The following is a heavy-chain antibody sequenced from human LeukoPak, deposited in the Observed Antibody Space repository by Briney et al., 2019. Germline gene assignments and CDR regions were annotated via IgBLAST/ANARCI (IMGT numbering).Heavy chain of an antibody. D-gene: IGHD5-18*01. J-gene: IGHJ6*03. CDR1: GGSFSGYY. V-gene: IGHV4-34*01. CDR3: ASIRGYSSRYYYYYYMDV. Sequence: SSETLSLTCAVYGGSFSGYYWSWIRQPPGKGLEWIGEINHSGSTNYNPSLKSRVTISVDTSKNQFSLKLSSVTAADTAVYYCASIRGYSSRYYYYYYMDVWGKGTTVTVSS. CDR2: INHSGST.